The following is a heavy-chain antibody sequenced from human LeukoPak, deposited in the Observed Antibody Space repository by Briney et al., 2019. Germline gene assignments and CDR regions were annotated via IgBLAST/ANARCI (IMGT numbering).Heavy chain of an antibody. V-gene: IGHV3-23*01. CDR3: ASLSN. J-gene: IGHJ4*02. D-gene: IGHD2/OR15-2a*01. CDR1: GFTFSSSA. CDR2: ISNNGGYT. Sequence: GGSLRLSCAASGFTFSSSAMSWVRQAPGKGLEWVSAISNNGGYTYYADSVQGRFTISRDNSKNTLYLQMNSLRAEDTAVYYCASLSNWGQGTLVTVSS.